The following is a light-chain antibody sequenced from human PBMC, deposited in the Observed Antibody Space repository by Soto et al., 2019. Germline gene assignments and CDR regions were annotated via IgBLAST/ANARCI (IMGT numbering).Light chain of an antibody. CDR1: QSISSY. CDR3: QQSYSVPLS. V-gene: IGKV1-39*01. J-gene: IGKJ4*01. CDR2: AAS. Sequence: DLPMTQSPSSLSASVGDTVTITCRASQSISSYLNWYQQKPGKAPKLLIYAASTLQSGVPSRFSGSGSGTDFTLTISSLQPEDFATYYCQQSYSVPLSFGGGTKVETK.